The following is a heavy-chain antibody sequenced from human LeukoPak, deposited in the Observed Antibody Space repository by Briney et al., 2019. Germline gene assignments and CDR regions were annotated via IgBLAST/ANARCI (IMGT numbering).Heavy chain of an antibody. Sequence: GGSLRLSCAASGFSFRSYSMNWVRQAPGKGLEWVSYISSSSSSMYYADSVKGRFTISRDDAKNSLYLQMNSLRDEDTAVYYCARDLTYYYDSSGYYCSRGYFDYWGQGTLVTVSS. CDR2: ISSSSSSM. CDR3: ARDLTYYYDSSGYYCSRGYFDY. V-gene: IGHV3-48*02. J-gene: IGHJ4*02. D-gene: IGHD3-22*01. CDR1: GFSFRSYS.